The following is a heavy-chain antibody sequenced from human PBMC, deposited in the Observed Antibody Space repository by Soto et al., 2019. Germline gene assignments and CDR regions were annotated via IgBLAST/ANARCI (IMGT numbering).Heavy chain of an antibody. J-gene: IGHJ4*02. D-gene: IGHD6-19*01. CDR1: GYTFTNYF. CDR3: ARSTYSSGWDYIDY. CDR2: INTGNGDT. V-gene: IGHV1-3*04. Sequence: GASVKVSCKTSGYTFTNYFMHWVRQAPGQRPEWMGCINTGNGDTKYSQNFQGRVTITADESTSTAYMELSSLRSEDTAVYYCARSTYSSGWDYIDYWGQGTLVTVSS.